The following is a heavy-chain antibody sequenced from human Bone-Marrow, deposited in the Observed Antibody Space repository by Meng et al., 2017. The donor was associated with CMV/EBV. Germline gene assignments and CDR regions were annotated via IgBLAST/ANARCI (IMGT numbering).Heavy chain of an antibody. D-gene: IGHD3-10*01. CDR3: ARDPLIDYYASGSYTFDY. J-gene: IGHJ4*02. V-gene: IGHV3-30*04. CDR1: GFTFSSYT. Sequence: GESLKISCAASGFTFSSYTMHWVRQAPGKGLEWVALISYDESNKYYADSVKGRFTISRDNSKNMLYLQMNSLRAEDTAVFYCARDPLIDYYASGSYTFDYWGQGTLVTV. CDR2: ISYDESNK.